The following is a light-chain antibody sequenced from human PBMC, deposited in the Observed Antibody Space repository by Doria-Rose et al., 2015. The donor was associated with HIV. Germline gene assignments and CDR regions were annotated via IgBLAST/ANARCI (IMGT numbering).Light chain of an antibody. CDR2: WAS. CDR3: QQYYDTPS. J-gene: IGKJ3*01. CDR1: QSLLYTSKNY. V-gene: IGKV4-1*01. Sequence: DIRVTQAPESLGMSLGERATLNCKSNQSLLYTSKNYLAWYQQKPGQPPKLLIYWASTRQSVVPVRFSGSRSGTDFTLTISSLEAEDVAVYYCQQYYDTPSFGPGTTVDIK.